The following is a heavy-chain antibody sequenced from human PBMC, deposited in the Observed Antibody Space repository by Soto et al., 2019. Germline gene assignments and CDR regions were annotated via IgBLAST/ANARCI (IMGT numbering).Heavy chain of an antibody. CDR1: GGSISSGGYC. Sequence: QLQLQESGSGLLKPSQTLSLTCAVSGGSISSGGYCWTWIRQPPGKGLEWIGYIYHSGSTSYNVCLRSRVSISVDTSKNQFSLKRSSVTAADTAVYYCVRGDYYSGMDVWGQGTTVTVSS. J-gene: IGHJ6*02. V-gene: IGHV4-30-2*01. CDR2: IYHSGST. CDR3: VRGDYYSGMDV.